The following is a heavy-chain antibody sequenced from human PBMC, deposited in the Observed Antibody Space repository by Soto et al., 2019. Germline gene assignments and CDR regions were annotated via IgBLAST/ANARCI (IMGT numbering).Heavy chain of an antibody. J-gene: IGHJ6*02. Sequence: EVQLVESGGGLVKPGGSLRLSCTASGLIFSNYGMNWVRQAAGKRPEWVSSISSGGEYIDYADSVKGRLTISRDNANNILSLQLTSLGVGDTAVYDCARDGAAGAVMGVWGQGTTVTVSS. CDR3: ARDGAAGAVMGV. CDR1: GLIFSNYG. D-gene: IGHD6-13*01. V-gene: IGHV3-21*06. CDR2: ISSGGEYI.